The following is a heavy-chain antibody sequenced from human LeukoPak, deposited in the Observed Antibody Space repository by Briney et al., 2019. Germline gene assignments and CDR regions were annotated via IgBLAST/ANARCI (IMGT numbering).Heavy chain of an antibody. CDR2: IYHSGST. CDR1: GGSISSSNW. V-gene: IGHV4-4*02. D-gene: IGHD3/OR15-3a*01. CDR3: ARQTGSGLFILP. J-gene: IGHJ4*02. Sequence: PSGTLSLTCAVSGGSISSSNWWSWVRQPPGKGLEWIGEIYHSGSTNYNPSLKSQVSISIDTSKNQFSLKLTSLTAADTAVYYCARQTGSGLFILPGGQGTLVTVSS.